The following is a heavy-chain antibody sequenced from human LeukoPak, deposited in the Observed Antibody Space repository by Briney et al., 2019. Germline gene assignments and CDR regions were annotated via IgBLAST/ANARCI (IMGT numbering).Heavy chain of an antibody. J-gene: IGHJ4*02. CDR2: INWNGGST. V-gene: IGHV3-20*04. D-gene: IGHD3-10*01. CDR1: GFTFDDYG. CDR3: ARAEKEVRGVSLDY. Sequence: RPGGSLRLSCAASGFTFDDYGMYWVRQAPGKGLEWVSGINWNGGSTGYADSVKGRFTISRDNAKNSLYLQMNSLRAEDTAVYYCARAEKEVRGVSLDYWCQGTLVTVSS.